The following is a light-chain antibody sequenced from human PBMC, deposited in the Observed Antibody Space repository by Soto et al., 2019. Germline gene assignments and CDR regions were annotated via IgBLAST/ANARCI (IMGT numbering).Light chain of an antibody. J-gene: IGKJ1*01. Sequence: EIVLTQSPGTLSLSPGERATLSCRASQNVGSRYLAWYQQKPGQAPRLLIYGTSNRATGIPDRFSGGGSGTDFSLTISSLEPGDLAVYYCQQYGSSPRTFGQGTKVEIK. CDR1: QNVGSRY. CDR2: GTS. CDR3: QQYGSSPRT. V-gene: IGKV3-20*01.